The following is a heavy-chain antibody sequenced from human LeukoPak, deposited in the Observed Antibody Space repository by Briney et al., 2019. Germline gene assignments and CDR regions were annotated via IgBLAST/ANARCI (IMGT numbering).Heavy chain of an antibody. J-gene: IGHJ4*02. V-gene: IGHV4-61*02. CDR1: GGSISSGSYY. CDR2: IYTSGST. D-gene: IGHD6-19*01. CDR3: ARFPYSSGWYGPFDY. Sequence: SVTLSLTCTVSGGSISSGSYYWSWIRQPAGKGLEWIGRIYTSGSTNYNPSLKSRVTISVDTSKNQFSLKLSSVTAADTAVYYCARFPYSSGWYGPFDYWGQGTLVTVSS.